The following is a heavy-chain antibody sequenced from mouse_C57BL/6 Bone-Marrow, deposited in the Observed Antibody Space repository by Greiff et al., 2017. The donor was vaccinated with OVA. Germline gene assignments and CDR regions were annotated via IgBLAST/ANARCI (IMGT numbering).Heavy chain of an antibody. V-gene: IGHV7-3*01. J-gene: IGHJ3*02. CDR1: GFTFTDYY. CDR3: ARSYYGNYER. CDR2: IRNKANGYTT. D-gene: IGHD2-10*01. Sequence: EVKVVESGGGLVQPGGSLSLSCAASGFTFTDYYMSWVRQPPGKALEWLGFIRNKANGYTTEYSASVKGRFTISRDNSQSILYLQMNALRAEDSATYYCARSYYGNYERWGQGTLVTVSA.